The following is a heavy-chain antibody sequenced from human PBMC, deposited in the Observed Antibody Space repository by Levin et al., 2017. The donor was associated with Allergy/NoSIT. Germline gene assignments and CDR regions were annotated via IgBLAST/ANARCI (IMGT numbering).Heavy chain of an antibody. J-gene: IGHJ6*02. V-gene: IGHV3-33*01. CDR3: ARPTSCGGNCQYNSYYGVDV. D-gene: IGHD2-21*02. CDR2: IWYDGSEQ. Sequence: GGSLRLSCAASGFIFSNHAMHWVRQAPGKGLQWVAFIWYDGSEQYYADSVKGRFTISRDDSKNTLYLQMNSLTAEDTAVYYCARPTSCGGNCQYNSYYGVDVWGQGTTVTVSS. CDR1: GFIFSNHA.